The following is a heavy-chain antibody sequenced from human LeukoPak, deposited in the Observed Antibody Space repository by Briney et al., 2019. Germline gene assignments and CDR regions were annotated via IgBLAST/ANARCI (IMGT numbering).Heavy chain of an antibody. J-gene: IGHJ3*02. CDR3: VMGARWPDAFDI. V-gene: IGHV3-64D*06. CDR2: ISSNGGST. D-gene: IGHD1-26*01. Sequence: GGSLRPSCSAPGFTFSSYAMHWVRQAPGKGLEYVSAISSNGGSTYYADSVKGRFTISRDNSKNTLYLQMSSLRAEDTAVYYCVMGARWPDAFDIWGQGTMVTVSS. CDR1: GFTFSSYA.